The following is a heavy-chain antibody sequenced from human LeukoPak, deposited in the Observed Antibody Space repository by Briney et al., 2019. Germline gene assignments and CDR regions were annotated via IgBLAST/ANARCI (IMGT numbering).Heavy chain of an antibody. CDR1: GDSVSSISAT. Sequence: SQTLSLTCAISGDSVSSISATWNWIRQSPSRGLEWLGRTYYRSKWYNDSAVSVKSRIIINPDTSKNQFSLQLNSVTPEDTAVYYCARDELTGDYYFDYWGQGTLVTVSS. J-gene: IGHJ4*02. D-gene: IGHD7-27*01. V-gene: IGHV6-1*01. CDR3: ARDELTGDYYFDY. CDR2: TYYRSKWYN.